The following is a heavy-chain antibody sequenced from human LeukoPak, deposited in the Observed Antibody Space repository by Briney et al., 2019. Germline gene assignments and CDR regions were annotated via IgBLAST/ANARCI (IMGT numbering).Heavy chain of an antibody. CDR1: GFTFTSSA. V-gene: IGHV1-58*02. CDR2: IVVGSGNT. CDR3: AVDVGGVSSDAFDI. Sequence: AASVKDSCKASGFTFTSSAMQWVRQVRGQRLEWIGWIVVGSGNTNYAQKFQERVTITGDMSTSTAYMELSSLRSEDTAVYYCAVDVGGVSSDAFDIWGQGTLVTVSS. J-gene: IGHJ3*02. D-gene: IGHD3-16*02.